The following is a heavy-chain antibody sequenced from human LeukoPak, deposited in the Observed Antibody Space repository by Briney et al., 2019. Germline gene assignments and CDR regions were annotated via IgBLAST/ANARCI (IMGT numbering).Heavy chain of an antibody. V-gene: IGHV3-48*01. J-gene: IGHJ4*02. CDR3: ARDGRYCSGGSCYSVVDY. CDR2: ISSSSSTI. D-gene: IGHD2-15*01. Sequence: GGSLRLSCAASGFTFSSYSMNWVRQPPGKGLEWVSYISSSSSTIYYADSVKGRFTISRDNAKNSLYLQMNSLRAEDTAVYYCARDGRYCSGGSCYSVVDYWGQGTLVTVSS. CDR1: GFTFSSYS.